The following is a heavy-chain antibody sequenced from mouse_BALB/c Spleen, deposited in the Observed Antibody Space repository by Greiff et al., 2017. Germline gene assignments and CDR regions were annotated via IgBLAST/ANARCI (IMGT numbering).Heavy chain of an antibody. CDR1: GFTFSSYA. D-gene: IGHD2-4*01. CDR3: ARDYDYDGAFAY. J-gene: IGHJ3*01. Sequence: EVQLVESGGGLVKPGGSLKLSCAASGFTFSSYAMSWVRQTPEKRLEWVASISSGGSTYYPDSVKGRFTISRDNARNILYLQMSSLRSEDTAMYYCARDYDYDGAFAYWGQGTLVTVSA. V-gene: IGHV5-6-5*01. CDR2: ISSGGST.